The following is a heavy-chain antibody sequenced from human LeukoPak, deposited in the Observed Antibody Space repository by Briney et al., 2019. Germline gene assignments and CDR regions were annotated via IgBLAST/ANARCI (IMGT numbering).Heavy chain of an antibody. Sequence: GGSLRLSCAASGFTVSSNYMSWVRQAPGKGLEWVSVIYSGGSTYYADSVKGRFTISRDNSKNTLYLQMNSLSAEDTAVYYCARALQDGRYYYYYGMDVWGQGTTVTVSS. V-gene: IGHV3-53*01. CDR2: IYSGGST. J-gene: IGHJ6*02. D-gene: IGHD4-17*01. CDR1: GFTVSSNY. CDR3: ARALQDGRYYYYYGMDV.